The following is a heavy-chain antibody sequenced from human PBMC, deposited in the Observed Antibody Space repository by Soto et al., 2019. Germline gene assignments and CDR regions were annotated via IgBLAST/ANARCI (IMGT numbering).Heavy chain of an antibody. V-gene: IGHV3-23*01. J-gene: IGHJ6*02. CDR3: ARDLISRYDREQGSMDV. Sequence: GGSLRLSCAASGFTFSSYAMSWVRQAPGKGLEWVSAISGSGGSTYYADSVKGRFTISRDNSKNTLYLQMNSLRDEDTAVYYCARDLISRYDREQGSMDVWGQGTTVTVSS. D-gene: IGHD3-22*01. CDR2: ISGSGGST. CDR1: GFTFSSYA.